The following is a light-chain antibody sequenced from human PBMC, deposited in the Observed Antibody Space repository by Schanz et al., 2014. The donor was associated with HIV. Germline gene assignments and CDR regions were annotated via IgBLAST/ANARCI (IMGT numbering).Light chain of an antibody. V-gene: IGLV1-40*01. CDR3: QSYDSSLRGVV. Sequence: QSVLTQPPSVSGAPGQNITISCTGSSSNIGAGYEIFWYQQLPGTAPKLLIYANSNRPSGVPDRVSGSKSGTSASLAITGLQAEDEADYYCQSYDSSLRGVVFGGGTKLTVL. CDR2: ANS. CDR1: SSNIGAGYE. J-gene: IGLJ2*01.